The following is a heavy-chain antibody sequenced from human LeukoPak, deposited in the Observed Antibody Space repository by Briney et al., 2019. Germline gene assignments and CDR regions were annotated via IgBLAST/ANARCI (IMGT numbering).Heavy chain of an antibody. Sequence: GRSLRLSCAASGFTFSSFWMSWVRQAPGKGLEWVANIKTDGSEKYYVDSVKGRFTISRDNAKNSLYLQMNSLRAEDTAVYYCAIDSRGPASWGQGTLVTVSS. D-gene: IGHD3-10*01. CDR1: GFTFSSFW. CDR2: IKTDGSEK. J-gene: IGHJ4*02. CDR3: AIDSRGPAS. V-gene: IGHV3-7*05.